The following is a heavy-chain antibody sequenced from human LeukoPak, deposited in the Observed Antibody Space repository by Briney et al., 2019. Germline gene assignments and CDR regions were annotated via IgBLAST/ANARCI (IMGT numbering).Heavy chain of an antibody. CDR1: GFTFSTYW. CDR2: IRQDGSEK. V-gene: IGHV3-7*01. J-gene: IGHJ4*02. D-gene: IGHD2-2*01. Sequence: GGSPRLSCVASGFTFSTYWMNWVRQAPGKGLEWVANIRQDGSEKYYVDSVKGRFTISRDNSKNTLYLQMNSLRAEDTAVYYSAKSSFSSTLDYWGQGTLVTVSS. CDR3: AKSSFSSTLDY.